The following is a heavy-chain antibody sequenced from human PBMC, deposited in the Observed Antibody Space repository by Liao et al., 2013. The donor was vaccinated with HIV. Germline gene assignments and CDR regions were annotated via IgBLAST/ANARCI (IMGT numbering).Heavy chain of an antibody. J-gene: IGHJ4*02. CDR1: GGSISSGSYY. V-gene: IGHV4-61*02. Sequence: QVQLQESGPGLVKPSQTLSLTCTVSGGSISSGSYYWSWIRQPAGKGLEWIGRIYTSGSTNYNPSLKSRVTMSLDTSKNQFSLKLRSVTAADTAVYYCAGEFMAGGYWGQGTLVTVSS. CDR2: IYTSGST. CDR3: AGEFMAGGY. D-gene: IGHD3-10*01.